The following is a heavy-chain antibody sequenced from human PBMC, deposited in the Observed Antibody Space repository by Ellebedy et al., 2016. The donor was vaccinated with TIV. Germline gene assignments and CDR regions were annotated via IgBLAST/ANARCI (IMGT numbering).Heavy chain of an antibody. V-gene: IGHV4-39*01. D-gene: IGHD3-10*01. J-gene: IGHJ4*02. CDR1: GGSISSTSYY. Sequence: SETLSLTCTVSGGSISSTSYYWGWIRQPPGKGLAWIAGIYYSGSTYYNPSLRSRVTISVDPSKNQFSLKLSSVTADDTAVYYWARHSAMVRGGLPDYWGQGTPVTVSS. CDR3: ARHSAMVRGGLPDY. CDR2: IYYSGST.